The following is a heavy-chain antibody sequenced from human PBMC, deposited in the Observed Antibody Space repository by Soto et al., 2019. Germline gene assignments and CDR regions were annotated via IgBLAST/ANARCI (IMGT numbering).Heavy chain of an antibody. CDR3: ARRRRTYYYYMDV. CDR2: IYYSGST. J-gene: IGHJ6*03. V-gene: IGHV4-59*01. CDR1: GGSISSYY. Sequence: SETLSLTCTVSGGSISSYYWSWIRQPPGKGLEWIGYIYYSGSTNYNPSLKSRVTISVDTSKNQFSLKLSSVTAADTAVYYCARRRRTYYYYMDVWGKGTTVTISS.